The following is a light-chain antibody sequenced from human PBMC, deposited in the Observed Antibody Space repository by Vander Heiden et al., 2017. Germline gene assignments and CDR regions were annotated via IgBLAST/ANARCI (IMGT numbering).Light chain of an antibody. CDR2: EVT. Sequence: QSALTQPASVSGSPGQSITISCTGSTSDVGVYNYVSWYQQHPGKAPKLMIYEVTNRPSGVSNRFSGSKSGNTASLTISGLQAEDEAHYYCSSYITSSTPVIFGGGTKLTVL. CDR1: TSDVGVYNY. CDR3: SSYITSSTPVI. J-gene: IGLJ2*01. V-gene: IGLV2-14*01.